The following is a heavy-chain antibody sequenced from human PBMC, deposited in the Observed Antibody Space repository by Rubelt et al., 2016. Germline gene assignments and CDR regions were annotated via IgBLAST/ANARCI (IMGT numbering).Heavy chain of an antibody. D-gene: IGHD3-10*01. CDR2: IYYSGST. J-gene: IGHJ3*02. CDR3: ARHGAGSSPVKI. CDR1: DGFISSSYY. V-gene: IGHV4-61*05. Sequence: QLQLQESGPGLVKPSETLSLTCTASDGFISSSYYWAWIRQPPGKGLEWIGYIYYSGSTNYSPSLKSRVTISVDTSRNQFSLKLSSVTAADTAVYYCARHGAGSSPVKIWGQGTMVTVSS.